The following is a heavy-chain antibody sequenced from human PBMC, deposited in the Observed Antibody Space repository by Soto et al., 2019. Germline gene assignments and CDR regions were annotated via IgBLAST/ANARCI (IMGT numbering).Heavy chain of an antibody. Sequence: ASVKVSCKASGYTFTSYGISWVRQAPGQGLEWMGWISAYNGNTNYAQKFQGRVTMTRDTSISTAYMELSRLRSDDTAVYYCARPSWYSDYYGMDVWGQGTTVTVSS. V-gene: IGHV1-18*01. CDR3: ARPSWYSDYYGMDV. J-gene: IGHJ6*02. CDR2: ISAYNGNT. D-gene: IGHD6-13*01. CDR1: GYTFTSYG.